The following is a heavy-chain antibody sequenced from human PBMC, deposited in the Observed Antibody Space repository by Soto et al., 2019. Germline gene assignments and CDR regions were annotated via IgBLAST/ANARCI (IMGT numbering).Heavy chain of an antibody. CDR1: GYTLTELS. Sequence: GASVKVSCKVSGYTLTELSMHWVRQAPGKGLEWMGGFDPEDGETIYARKFQGRVTMTEDTSTDTAYMELSSLRSEDTAVYYCATYSGYTTFAFDIWGQGTMVTVSS. V-gene: IGHV1-24*01. CDR2: FDPEDGET. D-gene: IGHD5-12*01. J-gene: IGHJ3*02. CDR3: ATYSGYTTFAFDI.